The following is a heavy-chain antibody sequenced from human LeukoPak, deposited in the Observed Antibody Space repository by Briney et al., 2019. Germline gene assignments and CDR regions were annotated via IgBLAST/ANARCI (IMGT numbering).Heavy chain of an antibody. CDR3: ARWGVDTAMVGGDV. CDR1: GYTFTSYD. CDR2: MNPNSGNT. D-gene: IGHD5-18*01. V-gene: IGHV1-8*01. Sequence: ASVKVSCKASGYTFTSYDINWVRQATGQGLEWMGWMNPNSGNTGYAQKFQGRVTMTRNTSISTAYMELSSLRSEDTAVYYCARWGVDTAMVGGDVWGKGTTVTASS. J-gene: IGHJ6*04.